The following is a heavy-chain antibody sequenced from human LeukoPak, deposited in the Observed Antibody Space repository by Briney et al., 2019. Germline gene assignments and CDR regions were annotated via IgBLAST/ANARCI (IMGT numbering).Heavy chain of an antibody. CDR2: IYYSGTT. Sequence: SETLSLTCTVSGGSISSGGYYWSWIRQHPGKGLEWIGYIYYSGTTYYNPSLKSRVTISVDTSKNQFSLQLGSVTAADTAVYYCCGSGWFAGPFGYWAREPWSPSPQ. V-gene: IGHV4-31*03. CDR3: CGSGWFAGPFGY. J-gene: IGHJ4*02. D-gene: IGHD6-19*01. CDR1: GGSISSGGYY.